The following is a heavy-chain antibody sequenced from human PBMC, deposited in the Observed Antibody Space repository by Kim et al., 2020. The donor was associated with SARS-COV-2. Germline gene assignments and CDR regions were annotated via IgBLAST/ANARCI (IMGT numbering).Heavy chain of an antibody. D-gene: IGHD3-3*02. Sequence: ADFMKGRFTISSDNSKNTVYLQMNSLRCEDTAVYYCARESYSIAHYGMDVWGQGTTVTVSS. V-gene: IGHV3-53*01. CDR3: ARESYSIAHYGMDV. J-gene: IGHJ6*02.